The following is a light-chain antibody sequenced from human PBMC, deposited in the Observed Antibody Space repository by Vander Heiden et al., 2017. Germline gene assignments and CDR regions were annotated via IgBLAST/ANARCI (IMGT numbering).Light chain of an antibody. CDR1: KSLLSNGGNTY. CDR3: VQGRHWPYT. V-gene: IGKV2D-30*01. J-gene: IGKJ2*01. Sequence: DVVMTQSPLSLPVTLGQPASISCRSSKSLLSNGGNTYLSWLQQKPGHSPRRLIYKVSTWDTGVPDRFSGSGSGTDFTLEISRVEAEDVGIYYCVQGRHWPYTFGQGTKLEIK. CDR2: KVS.